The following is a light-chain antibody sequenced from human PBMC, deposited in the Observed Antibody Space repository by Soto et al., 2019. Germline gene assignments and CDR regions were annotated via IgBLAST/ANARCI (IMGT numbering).Light chain of an antibody. CDR1: QSVSSSY. Sequence: IGWTQSPGTLSFSPGERATRSCRSSQSVSSSYLAWYQQKPGQAPRLLIYGASSRATGIPDRFSGSGSGTDFTLTISRLEPEDFAVYYCQQYGSSITFGQGTRLEI. J-gene: IGKJ5*01. CDR3: QQYGSSIT. V-gene: IGKV3-20*01. CDR2: GAS.